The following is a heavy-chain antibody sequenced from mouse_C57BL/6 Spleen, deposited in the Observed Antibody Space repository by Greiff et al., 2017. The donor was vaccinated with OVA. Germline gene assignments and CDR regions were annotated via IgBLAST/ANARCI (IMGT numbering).Heavy chain of an antibody. CDR2: INPNNGGT. CDR1: GYTFTDYN. CDR3: ARENGNYEWYFDV. D-gene: IGHD2-1*01. V-gene: IGHV1-18*01. J-gene: IGHJ1*03. Sequence: VQLKESGPELVKPGASVKIPCKASGYTFTDYNMDWVKQSHGKSLEWIGDINPNNGGTIYNQKFKGKATLTVDKSSSTAYMELRSLTSEDTAVYYCARENGNYEWYFDVWGTGTTVTVSS.